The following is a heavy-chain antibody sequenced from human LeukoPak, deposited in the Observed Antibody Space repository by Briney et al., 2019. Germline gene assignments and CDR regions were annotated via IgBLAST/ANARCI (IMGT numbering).Heavy chain of an antibody. CDR2: INYSGGST. D-gene: IGHD2-15*01. Sequence: GGSLRLSCAAYGFTFSNYAMTWVRQPPEKGLEWVSIINYSGGSTYYADSVKGRFTISRDNSKNTLYLQMNSLRAEDTAVYYCAKGGRCTAGICYSHFDYWGQGTLVTVSS. V-gene: IGHV3-23*01. CDR1: GFTFSNYA. J-gene: IGHJ4*02. CDR3: AKGGRCTAGICYSHFDY.